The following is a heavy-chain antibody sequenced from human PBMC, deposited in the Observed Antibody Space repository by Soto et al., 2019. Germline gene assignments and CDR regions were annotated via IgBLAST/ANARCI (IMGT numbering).Heavy chain of an antibody. CDR3: AKRKKSSGTTSPYYFDY. CDR1: VFTFSSYA. D-gene: IGHD1-7*01. CDR2: ISGSGGST. V-gene: IGHV3-23*01. J-gene: IGHJ4*02. Sequence: PGGSLRLSCAASVFTFSSYAMSWVRQAPGKGLEWVSAISGSGGSTYYADSVKGRFTISRDNSKNTLYLQMNSLRAEDTAVYYCAKRKKSSGTTSPYYFDYWGQGTLVTVSS.